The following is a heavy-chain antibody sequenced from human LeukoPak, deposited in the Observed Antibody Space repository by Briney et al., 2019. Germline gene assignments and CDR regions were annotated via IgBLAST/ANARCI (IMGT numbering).Heavy chain of an antibody. CDR2: IYSGGST. D-gene: IGHD3-22*01. Sequence: GGSLRLSCAASGSTVSSNYMSWVRQAPGKGLEWVSVIYSGGSTYYADSVKGRFTISRDNSRNTLYLQMNSLSAEDTAVYYCAREKRYNYYDSSGYYYWGQGTLVTVSS. CDR3: AREKRYNYYDSSGYYY. CDR1: GSTVSSNY. J-gene: IGHJ4*02. V-gene: IGHV3-66*01.